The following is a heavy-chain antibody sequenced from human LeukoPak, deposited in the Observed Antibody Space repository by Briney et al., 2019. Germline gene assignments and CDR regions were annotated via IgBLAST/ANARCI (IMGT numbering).Heavy chain of an antibody. CDR3: ARGREIPTDFDY. V-gene: IGHV1-8*01. D-gene: IGHD2-2*02. CDR1: GYTFTSYD. CDR2: MNPNSGNT. Sequence: APVKVSCKASGYTFTSYDINWVRQATGQGLEWMGWMNPNSGNTGYAQKFQGRVTMTRNTSISTAYMELSSPRSEDTAVYYCARGREIPTDFDYWGQGTLVTVSS. J-gene: IGHJ4*02.